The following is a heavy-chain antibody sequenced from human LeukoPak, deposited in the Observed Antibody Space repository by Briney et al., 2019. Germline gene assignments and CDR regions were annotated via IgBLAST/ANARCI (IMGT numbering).Heavy chain of an antibody. CDR1: GGSINRYY. CDR3: GRSGYYDSSIDY. CDR2: IHGTGST. V-gene: IGHV4-59*01. Sequence: KPSETLSLTCTVSGGSINRYYWIWIRQPPGKGLEWIGYIHGTGSTKNNPSLRSRVTISVDPSKNQVSLKMRFVTAADTAVYYCGRSGYYDSSIDYWGQGTLVTVSS. D-gene: IGHD3-22*01. J-gene: IGHJ4*02.